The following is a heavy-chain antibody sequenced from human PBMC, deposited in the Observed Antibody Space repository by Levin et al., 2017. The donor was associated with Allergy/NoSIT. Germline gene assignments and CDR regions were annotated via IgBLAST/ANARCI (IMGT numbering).Heavy chain of an antibody. Sequence: SETLSLTCSVSGDSVSTENYYYWTWIRQRPGKGLEWIGYIYYDGSTYYNPSLESRITISMDTSRNHFSLRLRSVTAADTAVYYCSGDFSPRDSARFDPWGQGTLVTVSS. CDR1: GDSVSTENYY. D-gene: IGHD4/OR15-4a*01. V-gene: IGHV4-31*02. CDR2: IYYDGST. CDR3: SGDFSPRDSARFDP. J-gene: IGHJ5*02.